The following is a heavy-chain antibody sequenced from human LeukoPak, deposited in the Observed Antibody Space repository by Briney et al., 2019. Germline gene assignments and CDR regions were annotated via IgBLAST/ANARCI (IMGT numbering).Heavy chain of an antibody. CDR3: AKLSFYYNDSDV. V-gene: IGHV3-11*01. Sequence: GGTLCFSCTAYGFSFEEYDMQWVRQVPGQGLEWVSNIRSSRRTLYYADSVKGRVTIYRANAKDYLELKMNSWKDEDMAVDYCAKLSFYYNDSDVWVKGTAVTNSS. J-gene: IGHJ6*03. CDR1: GFSFEEYD. CDR2: IRSSRRTL. D-gene: IGHD6-6*01.